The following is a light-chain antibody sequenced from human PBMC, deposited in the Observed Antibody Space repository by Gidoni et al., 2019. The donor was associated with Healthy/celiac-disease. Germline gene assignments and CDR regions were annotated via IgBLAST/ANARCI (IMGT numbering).Light chain of an antibody. Sequence: QAGLTQPPSVSKGLRQTATLTCTGNSNNVGNQGATWLQQHQGHPPKLLSYRSNNRPSGISERFSASRSGSTASLTITGLQPDDEADYYCSAWDSSLSVVVFGGGTKLTVL. CDR1: SNNVGNQG. V-gene: IGLV10-54*04. CDR3: SAWDSSLSVVV. CDR2: RSN. J-gene: IGLJ2*01.